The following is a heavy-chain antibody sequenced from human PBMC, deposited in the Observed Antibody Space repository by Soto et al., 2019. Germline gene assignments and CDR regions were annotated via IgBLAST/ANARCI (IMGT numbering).Heavy chain of an antibody. J-gene: IGHJ4*02. Sequence: QITLKESGPTLVNPTQTLTLTCTFSGFSLSTSGVGVGWIRQPPGKALEWLALIYWDDDKRYSPSLKSRLTITQDTSKHQVVLTMTNMDPVDTTTYYGAHSSVKSQGSWSYYDFWSGPQPSCYFDYWGQGTLVTVSS. D-gene: IGHD3-3*01. CDR2: IYWDDDK. CDR1: GFSLSTSGVG. V-gene: IGHV2-5*02. CDR3: AHSSVKSQGSWSYYDFWSGPQPSCYFDY.